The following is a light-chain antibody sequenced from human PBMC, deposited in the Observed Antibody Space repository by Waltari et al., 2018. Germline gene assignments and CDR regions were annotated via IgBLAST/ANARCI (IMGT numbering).Light chain of an antibody. CDR2: DDI. V-gene: IGLV3-21*02. CDR1: NIERRS. J-gene: IGLJ1*01. CDR3: QIWDTLSHHFV. Sequence: SFVLTQPPSVSVAPGQTARITCGGNNIERRSINWYQQEPGQAPVLVVYDDIDRPSGIPERLSGSKSGNTATLSITRVEAGDEADYYCQIWDTLSHHFVFGAGTKVTVL.